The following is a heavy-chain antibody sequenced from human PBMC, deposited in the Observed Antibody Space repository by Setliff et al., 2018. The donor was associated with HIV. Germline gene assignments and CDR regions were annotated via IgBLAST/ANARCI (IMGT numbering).Heavy chain of an antibody. CDR2: ISSSDNTI. CDR3: ARGGSNSWSPFDY. Sequence: PGGSLRLSCAASGFTFSSYEMNWVRQAPGKGLEWVSYISSSDNTIHYADSVRGRFTISRDNAKNSLYLQMNSLRAEDTAVYYCARGGSNSWSPFDYWGQGTLVTVSS. CDR1: GFTFSSYE. D-gene: IGHD6-13*01. J-gene: IGHJ4*02. V-gene: IGHV3-48*03.